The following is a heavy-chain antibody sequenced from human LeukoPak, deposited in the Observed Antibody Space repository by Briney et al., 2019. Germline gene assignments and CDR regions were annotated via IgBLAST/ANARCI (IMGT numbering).Heavy chain of an antibody. CDR3: ARVECSGGSCYLSDYYYYYMDV. Sequence: GGSLRLSCAASGFTVSSNYMSWVRQAPGKGLEWVSSISSSSYIYYADSVKGRFTISRDNAKNSLYLQMNSLRAEDTAVYYCARVECSGGSCYLSDYYYYYMDVWGKGTTVTVSS. V-gene: IGHV3-69-1*01. D-gene: IGHD2-15*01. CDR2: ISSSSYI. CDR1: GFTVSSNY. J-gene: IGHJ6*03.